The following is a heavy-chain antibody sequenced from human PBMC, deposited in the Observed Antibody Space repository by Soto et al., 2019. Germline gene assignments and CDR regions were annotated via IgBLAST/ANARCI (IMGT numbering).Heavy chain of an antibody. CDR2: IYWDDDK. CDR3: VHKNCINNNDYFDL. D-gene: IGHD1-1*01. CDR1: GFSLSTSGVG. V-gene: IGHV2-5*02. J-gene: IGHJ2*01. Sequence: QITVKESGPKLVKPSQTLTLTCAFSGFSLSTSGVGGGWVRQPPGKAPEGLALIYWDDDKRYRPSLTSRLSITKDSSNEQVVFKMTNLDPVDTAAYYCVHKNCINNNDYFDLWGRGTLVTVSS.